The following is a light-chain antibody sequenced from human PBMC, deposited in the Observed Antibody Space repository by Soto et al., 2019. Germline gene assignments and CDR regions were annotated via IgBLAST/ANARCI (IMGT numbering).Light chain of an antibody. CDR1: NTDIGGHKY. CDR3: SSYTGTNNFVL. V-gene: IGLV2-8*01. CDR2: EVR. Sequence: QSVLTQPPSASRSPGQSVTISCTGSNTDIGGHKYVSWYQHHPGKAPKLIIYEVRERPSGVPDRFSGSKSGNAASLTVSGLQADDEATYYCSSYTGTNNFVLFGGGTKLTVL. J-gene: IGLJ2*01.